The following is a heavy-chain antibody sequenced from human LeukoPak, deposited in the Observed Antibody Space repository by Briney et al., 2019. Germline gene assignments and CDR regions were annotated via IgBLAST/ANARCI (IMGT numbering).Heavy chain of an antibody. J-gene: IGHJ4*02. CDR3: ATGDGYNYGVLQFDY. Sequence: SETLSLTCTVSGGSISSYYWNWIRQPPGKGLEWIGYIYYSGSTNYNPSLTSRVTISVDTSKNQSSLKLSSVTAADTAVYYCATGDGYNYGVLQFDYWGQGTLVTVPS. CDR1: GGSISSYY. D-gene: IGHD5-24*01. V-gene: IGHV4-59*01. CDR2: IYYSGST.